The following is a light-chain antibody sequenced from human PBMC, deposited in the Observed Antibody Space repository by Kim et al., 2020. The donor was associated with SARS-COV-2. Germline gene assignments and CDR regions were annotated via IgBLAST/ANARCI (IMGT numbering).Light chain of an antibody. CDR3: EQYGNLPVT. J-gene: IGKJ3*01. CDR1: QDIRNL. CDR2: GAS. V-gene: IGKV1-33*01. Sequence: DIQMTQSPFSLSASVGDRVTITCQASQDIRNLLNWYQQKPGKAPELLIYGASNLERGVPSRFSGRASGTHFTLTIISLQLDDFTTYYCEQYGNLPVTFDPGAKVDIK.